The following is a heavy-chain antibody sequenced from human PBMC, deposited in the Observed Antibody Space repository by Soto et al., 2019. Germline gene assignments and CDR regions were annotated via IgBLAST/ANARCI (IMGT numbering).Heavy chain of an antibody. V-gene: IGHV3-9*01. CDR3: AKDDSMLPFGGVIVGAFDI. D-gene: IGHD3-16*02. Sequence: GGCLRLSCAASGFTFDDYAMRWVRQAPGKGLEWVSGISWNSGSIGYADSVKGRFTISRDNAKNSLDLQMNSLRAEDTALYYCAKDDSMLPFGGVIVGAFDIWGQATMVTVS. CDR2: ISWNSGSI. CDR1: GFTFDDYA. J-gene: IGHJ3*02.